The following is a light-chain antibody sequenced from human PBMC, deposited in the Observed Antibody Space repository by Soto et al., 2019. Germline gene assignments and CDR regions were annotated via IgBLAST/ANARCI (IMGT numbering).Light chain of an antibody. CDR2: AAS. Sequence: DIQMTQSPSTLSASVGDGVTITCRASQSIRSYVSWYQQKPGKAPKLLIYAASRLQSGVPSRLSGSRSGTDFTLTISSPQPEDFPTYYCQQSYSRVTFGQGTKVDIK. J-gene: IGKJ1*01. CDR1: QSIRSY. CDR3: QQSYSRVT. V-gene: IGKV1-39*01.